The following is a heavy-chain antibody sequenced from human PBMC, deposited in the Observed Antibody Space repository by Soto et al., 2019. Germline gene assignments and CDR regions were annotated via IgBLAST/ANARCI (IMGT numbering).Heavy chain of an antibody. J-gene: IGHJ4*02. CDR1: GFTFSSYG. CDR3: ARDRKVVITYYFDY. Sequence: QVQLVESGGAVVQPGRSLRLSCAASGFTFSSYGMHWVRQAPGKGLEWVAVIWYDGSNKYYADSVKGRFTISRDNSKNTLYLQMNSLRAEDTAVYYCARDRKVVITYYFDYWGQGTLVTVSS. CDR2: IWYDGSNK. D-gene: IGHD3-22*01. V-gene: IGHV3-33*01.